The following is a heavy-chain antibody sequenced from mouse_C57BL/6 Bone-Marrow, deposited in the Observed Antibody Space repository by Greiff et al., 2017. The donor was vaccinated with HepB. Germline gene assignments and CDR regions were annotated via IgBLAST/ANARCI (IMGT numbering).Heavy chain of an antibody. CDR3: ARHDGSSYWYFDV. Sequence: VQLQQSGAELVRPGTSVKVSCKASGYAFTNYLIEWVKQRPGQGLEWFGVINPGSGGTNYNEKFKGKATLTADKSSSTAYMQLRSLTSEDAAVYFCARHDGSSYWYFDVWGTGTTVTVSS. CDR2: INPGSGGT. D-gene: IGHD1-1*01. V-gene: IGHV1-54*01. CDR1: GYAFTNYL. J-gene: IGHJ1*03.